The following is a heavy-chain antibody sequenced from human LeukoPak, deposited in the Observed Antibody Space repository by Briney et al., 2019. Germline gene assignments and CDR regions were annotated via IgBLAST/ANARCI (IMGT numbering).Heavy chain of an antibody. D-gene: IGHD6-13*01. Sequence: SETLSLSCTVSGGSISSYYWSWIRQPPGKGLEWIGYIYYSGSTNYNPSLKSRVTISVDTSKNQFSLKLSSVTAADTAVYYCARGLYSSSWHYFDYWGQGTLVTVSS. CDR2: IYYSGST. CDR3: ARGLYSSSWHYFDY. J-gene: IGHJ4*02. CDR1: GGSISSYY. V-gene: IGHV4-59*01.